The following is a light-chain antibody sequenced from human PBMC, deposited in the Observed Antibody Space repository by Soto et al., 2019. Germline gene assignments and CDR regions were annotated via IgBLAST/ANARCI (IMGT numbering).Light chain of an antibody. V-gene: IGKV1-39*01. CDR3: QQCYSTPYT. CDR2: DAS. CDR1: QNISIY. J-gene: IGKJ1*01. Sequence: EILLTQSPGALCSSPRASATLSCRARQNISIYLNWYQSKPGKAPKVLIYDASSLASGVPSRFSGSGSGTEFTLTISSLEPEDFATYYCQQCYSTPYTFGQGTKVDIK.